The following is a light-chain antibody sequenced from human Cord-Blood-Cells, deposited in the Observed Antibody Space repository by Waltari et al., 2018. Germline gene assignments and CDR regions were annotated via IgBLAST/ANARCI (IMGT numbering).Light chain of an antibody. CDR3: QQSYSTPWT. Sequence: DIQMTQSPSSLSASVGDRVTITCRASQSISSYLNWYQQKPVKAPKLLIYAASSLQSGVPSRFSGSGSGTDFTLTISSLQPEDFATYYCQQSYSTPWTFCQGTKVEIK. CDR2: AAS. V-gene: IGKV1-39*01. J-gene: IGKJ1*01. CDR1: QSISSY.